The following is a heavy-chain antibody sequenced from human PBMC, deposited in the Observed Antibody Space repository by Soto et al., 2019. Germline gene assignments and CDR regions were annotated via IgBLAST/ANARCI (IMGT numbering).Heavy chain of an antibody. CDR3: ARETIQVGGPSYGDS. CDR2: ISWDGRDQ. CDR1: GFTFSRYG. Sequence: ESVGGVVQPGRSLRLLGEASGFTFSRYGMHWVRQAPGRGLEGVAVISWDGRDQYYGDSVRGRFTISRYNAQSNLSLQVTGLRTEDTGIYCCARETIQVGGPSYGDSWGQGVPVTVSS. J-gene: IGHJ4*02. D-gene: IGHD1-1*01. V-gene: IGHV3-30*03.